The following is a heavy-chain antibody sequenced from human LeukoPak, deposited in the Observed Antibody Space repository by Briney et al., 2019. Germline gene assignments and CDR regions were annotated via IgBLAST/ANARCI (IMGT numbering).Heavy chain of an antibody. V-gene: IGHV4-31*03. CDR2: IYSSGHT. CDR1: GGSIISGANY. Sequence: YPSQTLSLTRTVSGGSIISGANYWSSIRQRPGRGLEWIGYIYSSGHTYHNPSLRSRVFLSVDTSKRQLSLKLTSVTAADTAVYYCARAPSVDWYKFQLWGQGTLVTVSS. CDR3: ARAPSVDWYKFQL. D-gene: IGHD1-14*01. J-gene: IGHJ1*01.